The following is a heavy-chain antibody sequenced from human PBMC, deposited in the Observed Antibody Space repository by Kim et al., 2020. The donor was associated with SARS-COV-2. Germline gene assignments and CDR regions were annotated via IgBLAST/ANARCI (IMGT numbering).Heavy chain of an antibody. Sequence: ASVKVSCKASGYTFTGYYMHWVRQAPGQGLEWMGRINPNSGGTNYAQKFQGRVTMTRDTSISTAYMELSRLRSDDTAVYYCARGHYYYDSSGPAPPYLWGQGTLVTVSS. CDR2: INPNSGGT. J-gene: IGHJ4*02. CDR1: GYTFTGYY. CDR3: ARGHYYYDSSGPAPPYL. V-gene: IGHV1-2*06. D-gene: IGHD3-22*01.